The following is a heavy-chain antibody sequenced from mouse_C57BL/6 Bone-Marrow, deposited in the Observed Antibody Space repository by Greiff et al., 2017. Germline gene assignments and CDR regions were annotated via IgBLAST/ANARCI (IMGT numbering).Heavy chain of an antibody. J-gene: IGHJ3*01. D-gene: IGHD4-1*02. V-gene: IGHV1-64*01. CDR1: GYTFTSYW. CDR3: ARSPTDPWFAY. CDR2: IHPNSGST. Sequence: QVQLQQPGAELVKPGASVKLSCKASGYTFTSYWMHWVKQRPGQGLEWIGMIHPNSGSTNYNEKFKSKATLTVDKSSSTAYMQLSSLTSEDSAVYYCARSPTDPWFAYWGQGTRVTVSA.